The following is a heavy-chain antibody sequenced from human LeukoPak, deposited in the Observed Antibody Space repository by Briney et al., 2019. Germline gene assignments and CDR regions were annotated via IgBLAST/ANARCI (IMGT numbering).Heavy chain of an antibody. CDR3: ARDRCVSCPARNWFDP. CDR2: ISYDGSNK. D-gene: IGHD2-2*01. CDR1: GFTFNNYA. Sequence: PGGSLRLSCAASGFTFNNYAMHWVRQAPGKGLEWVAVISYDGSNKYYADSVKGRFTISRDDSKSTLYLQMNTLRAEDTAVYYCARDRCVSCPARNWFDPWGQGTLVTVSP. V-gene: IGHV3-30*04. J-gene: IGHJ5*02.